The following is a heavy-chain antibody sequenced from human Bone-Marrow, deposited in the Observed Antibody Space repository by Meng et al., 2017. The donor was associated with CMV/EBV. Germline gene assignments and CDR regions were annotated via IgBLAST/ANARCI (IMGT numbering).Heavy chain of an antibody. CDR3: ASANMVPTYYYYYGMDV. CDR2: INHSGST. V-gene: IGHV4-34*01. J-gene: IGHJ6*02. D-gene: IGHD3-10*01. Sequence: GSLRLSCAVYGGSFSGYYWSWIRQPPGKGLEWIGEINHSGSTNYNPSLKSRVTISVDTSKNQFSLKLSSVTAADTAVYYCASANMVPTYYYYYGMDVWGQGITVTVSS. CDR1: GGSFSGYY.